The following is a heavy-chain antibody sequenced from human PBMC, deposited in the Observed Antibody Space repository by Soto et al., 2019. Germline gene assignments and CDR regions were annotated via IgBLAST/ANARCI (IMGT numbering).Heavy chain of an antibody. J-gene: IGHJ6*02. CDR3: ANGIVEGRRHYYAMDV. CDR2: ISGSGDSS. V-gene: IGHV3-23*01. CDR1: GFVFSSYS. Sequence: EVHLLESGGGLVKPGGSPRLSCAASGFVFSSYSMSWARQAPGKGLEWVSVISGSGDSSYYANSVKGRFTISRDNSKNMLYLEMGSLRDEDTAVYYCANGIVEGRRHYYAMDVWGQGTPVVVSS. D-gene: IGHD3-22*01.